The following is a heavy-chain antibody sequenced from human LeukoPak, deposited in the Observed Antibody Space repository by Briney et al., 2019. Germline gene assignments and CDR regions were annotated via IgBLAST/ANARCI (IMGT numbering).Heavy chain of an antibody. CDR1: GYTFTTYS. Sequence: GASVKVSCKESGYTFTTYSMHWVRQAPGQGLEWMAIINLSGGSTDYTQKFQGRVTVTRDTSTSTVYMGLSSLRSEDTAVYYCVRHNHMDVWGQGTTVTVSS. V-gene: IGHV1-46*01. J-gene: IGHJ6*02. CDR2: INLSGGST. CDR3: VRHNHMDV.